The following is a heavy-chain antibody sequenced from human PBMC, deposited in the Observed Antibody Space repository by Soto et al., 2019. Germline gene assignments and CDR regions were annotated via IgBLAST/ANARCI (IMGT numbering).Heavy chain of an antibody. CDR1: GFTVRSNY. Sequence: EVQLVESGGGLVQPGGSLRLSCAVSGFTVRSNYMSWVRQAPGKGLEWVSIIYSGGSTYYADSVKGRFTISRDNSKNTLYLQMNSLRAEATSVYYCAGIRTPLYWGQGTLVTVSS. D-gene: IGHD5-18*01. J-gene: IGHJ4*02. V-gene: IGHV3-66*01. CDR2: IYSGGST. CDR3: AGIRTPLY.